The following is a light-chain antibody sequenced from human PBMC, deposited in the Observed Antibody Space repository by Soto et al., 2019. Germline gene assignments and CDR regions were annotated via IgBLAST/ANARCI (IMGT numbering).Light chain of an antibody. CDR1: QSVSSY. CDR2: DAS. J-gene: IGKJ5*01. CDR3: QQYGSSPPIT. V-gene: IGKV3-11*01. Sequence: EIVLTQSPGTLSLSPGERATLSCRASQSVSSYLAWYQQKPGQAPRLLIYDASNRATGIPVRFSGSGSGTDFTLTISSLEPEDFAVYYCQQYGSSPPITFGQGTRLEIK.